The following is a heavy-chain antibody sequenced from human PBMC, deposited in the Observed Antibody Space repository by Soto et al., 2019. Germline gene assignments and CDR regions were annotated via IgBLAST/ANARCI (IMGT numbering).Heavy chain of an antibody. Sequence: SETLSLTCTVSGGSISSYYWSWIRQPPGKGLEWIGYIYYSGSTNYNPSLKSRVTISVDTSKNQFSLKLSSVTAADTAVYYCARYYDFWSGYGYFDYWGQGTLVTVSS. D-gene: IGHD3-3*01. J-gene: IGHJ4*02. CDR1: GGSISSYY. CDR3: ARYYDFWSGYGYFDY. CDR2: IYYSGST. V-gene: IGHV4-59*08.